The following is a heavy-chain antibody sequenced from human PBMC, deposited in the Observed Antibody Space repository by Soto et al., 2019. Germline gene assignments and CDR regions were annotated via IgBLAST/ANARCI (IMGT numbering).Heavy chain of an antibody. D-gene: IGHD2-15*01. J-gene: IGHJ4*02. Sequence: GGLRFSWSASGLRFSNKDMYLVRLAPGKGLEWVSAISGRGGSTYYADSVKGRFTISRNNSKNTLYLQINRLRAENTAVYYCEKSPVVAARGGYFNNWGQGSLV. CDR3: EKSPVVAARGGYFNN. CDR2: ISGRGGST. V-gene: IGHV3-23*01. CDR1: GLRFSNKD.